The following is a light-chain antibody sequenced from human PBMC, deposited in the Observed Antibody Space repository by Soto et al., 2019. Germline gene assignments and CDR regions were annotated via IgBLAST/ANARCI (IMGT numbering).Light chain of an antibody. CDR3: QQRSKWPIT. CDR1: QSVSSY. J-gene: IGKJ5*01. V-gene: IGKV3-11*01. Sequence: EIVSTLPLSTLSWSPGEIANISCRASQSVSSYLAWYQQKPGQAPRLLIYDASNRATGIPARFSGSGSGTDFTLTISSLEPEDFAVYYCQQRSKWPITFGQGTRLENK. CDR2: DAS.